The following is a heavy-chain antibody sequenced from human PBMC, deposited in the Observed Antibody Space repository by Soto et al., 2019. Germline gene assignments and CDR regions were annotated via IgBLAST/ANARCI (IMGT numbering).Heavy chain of an antibody. CDR1: GFTFSSYG. CDR3: AKAWTRYGSGSYFSYFQH. CDR2: ISYDGSNK. J-gene: IGHJ1*01. D-gene: IGHD3-10*01. Sequence: QVQLVESGGGVVQPGRSLRLSCAASGFTFSSYGMHWVRQAPGKGLEWVAVISYDGSNKYYADSVKGRFTISRDNSKNTRYLQMNSLRAEDTAVYYCAKAWTRYGSGSYFSYFQHWGQGTLVTVSS. V-gene: IGHV3-30*18.